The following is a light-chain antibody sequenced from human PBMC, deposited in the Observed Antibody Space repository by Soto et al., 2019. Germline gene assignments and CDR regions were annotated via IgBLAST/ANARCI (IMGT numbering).Light chain of an antibody. V-gene: IGLV1-44*01. CDR3: ATWGDSLLGWV. J-gene: IGLJ3*02. Sequence: QSVLTQPPSASGTPGQSVTISRSGSSSDIGSNTVNWYQQLPGTAPKLLIYSNNQRASGVPDRFSGSKSGTSASLAISGLQSEDEADYYCATWGDSLLGWVFGGGTKLTVL. CDR1: SSDIGSNT. CDR2: SNN.